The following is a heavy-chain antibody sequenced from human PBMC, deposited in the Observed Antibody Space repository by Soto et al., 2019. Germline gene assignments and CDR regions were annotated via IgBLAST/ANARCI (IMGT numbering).Heavy chain of an antibody. V-gene: IGHV6-1*01. CDR3: ARDSPPDGYKPCYGMDV. D-gene: IGHD5-12*01. Sequence: SQTLSLICAISGDSVSSNSAAWNWIRQSPSRGLEWLGRTYYRSKWYNDYAVSVKSRITINPDTSKNQFSLQLNSVTPEDTAVYYCARDSPPDGYKPCYGMDVWGQGTTVTVSS. CDR2: TYYRSKWYN. CDR1: GDSVSSNSAA. J-gene: IGHJ6*02.